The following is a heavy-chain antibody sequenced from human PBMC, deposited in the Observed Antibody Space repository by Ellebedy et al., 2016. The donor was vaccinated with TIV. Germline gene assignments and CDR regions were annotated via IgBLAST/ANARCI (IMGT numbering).Heavy chain of an antibody. D-gene: IGHD5-18*01. CDR2: ISSGSSSI. J-gene: IGHJ4*02. Sequence: GESLKISCAASGFTFSSYEMNWVRQAPGKGLEWVSYISSGSSSIYYADSVKGRFTISRDSAKNSLYLQMNSLRAEDTAVYYCARAWIQLWWDPTPFDYWGQGTLVTVSS. CDR3: ARAWIQLWWDPTPFDY. CDR1: GFTFSSYE. V-gene: IGHV3-48*03.